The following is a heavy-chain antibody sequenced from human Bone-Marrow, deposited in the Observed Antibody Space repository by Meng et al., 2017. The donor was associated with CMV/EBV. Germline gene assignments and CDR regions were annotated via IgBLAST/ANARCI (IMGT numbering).Heavy chain of an antibody. D-gene: IGHD3-22*01. V-gene: IGHV1-2*02. Sequence: ASVKVSCKASGYTFTGYYLHWVRQAPGQGLEWMGWINPNIDATEYAQKFQGRVTLTRDTSTSTVYMELSSLRSEDTAVYYCARDLGDSSGYYYGFDYWGQRTLVTVSS. J-gene: IGHJ4*02. CDR1: GYTFTGYY. CDR2: INPNIDAT. CDR3: ARDLGDSSGYYYGFDY.